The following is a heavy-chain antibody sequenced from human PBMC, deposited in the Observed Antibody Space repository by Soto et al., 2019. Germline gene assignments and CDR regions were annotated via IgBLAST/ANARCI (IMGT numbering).Heavy chain of an antibody. V-gene: IGHV1-69*12. CDR2: IIPIFGTA. CDR3: ARAGQSTTTLYYFDY. CDR1: GGIFSNYA. J-gene: IGHJ4*02. D-gene: IGHD1-1*01. Sequence: QVQLVQSGAEVKKPGSSVKVSCKASGGIFSNYAVCWVRQAPGQGLEWMGGIIPIFGTANYAQKFQGRVTITVDESTSTAYMELSSLRSEDTAVYYCARAGQSTTTLYYFDYWGQGTLVTVSS.